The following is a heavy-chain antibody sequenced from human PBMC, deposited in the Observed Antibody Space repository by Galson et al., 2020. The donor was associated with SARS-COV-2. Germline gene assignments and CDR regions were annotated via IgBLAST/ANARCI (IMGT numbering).Heavy chain of an antibody. CDR1: GFTFSSYG. V-gene: IGHV3-33*01. CDR3: ATQLLWFGELLN. J-gene: IGHJ4*02. CDR2: IWYDGSNK. Sequence: GGSLRLSCAASGFTFSSYGMHWVRQAPGKGLEWVAVIWYDGSNKYYADSVKGRFTISRDNSKNTLYLQMNSLRAEDTAVYYCATQLLWFGELLNWGQGTLVTVSS. D-gene: IGHD3-10*01.